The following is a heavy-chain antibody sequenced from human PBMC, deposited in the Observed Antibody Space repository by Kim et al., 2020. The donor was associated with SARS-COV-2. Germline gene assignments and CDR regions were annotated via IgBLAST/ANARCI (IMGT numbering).Heavy chain of an antibody. V-gene: IGHV4-30-2*01. Sequence: PFYNPSLKSRVTISIDESKNQFSLNLTSVTAADMAVYYCARGYTRGRFDPWGQGILVTVSS. CDR2: P. CDR3: ARGYTRGRFDP. D-gene: IGHD3-10*01. J-gene: IGHJ5*02.